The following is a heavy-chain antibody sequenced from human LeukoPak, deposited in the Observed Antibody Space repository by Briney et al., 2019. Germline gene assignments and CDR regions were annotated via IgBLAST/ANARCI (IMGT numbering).Heavy chain of an antibody. J-gene: IGHJ6*02. CDR3: ASADILTGTYGMDV. V-gene: IGHV3-48*02. CDR2: ISSSSSTI. CDR1: GFTFSTHA. Sequence: GGSLRLSCAASGFTFSTHAMTWVRQTPGKGLEWVSYISSSSSTIYYADSVKGRFTISRDNAKNSLYLQMNSLRDEDTAVYYCASADILTGTYGMDVWGQGTTVTVSS. D-gene: IGHD3-9*01.